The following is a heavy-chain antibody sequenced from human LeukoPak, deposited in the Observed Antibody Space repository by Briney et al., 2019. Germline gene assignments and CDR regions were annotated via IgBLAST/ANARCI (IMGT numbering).Heavy chain of an antibody. J-gene: IGHJ4*02. CDR2: MNPNSGNT. CDR3: ARGPAHYDSSGWPHDY. Sequence: SVTVSCKASGYTFTSYDINWVRQATGQGLEWMGWMNPNSGNTGYAQKFQGRVTMTRNTSISTAYMELSSLRSEDTAVYYCARGPAHYDSSGWPHDYWGQGTLVTVSS. D-gene: IGHD3-22*01. V-gene: IGHV1-8*01. CDR1: GYTFTSYD.